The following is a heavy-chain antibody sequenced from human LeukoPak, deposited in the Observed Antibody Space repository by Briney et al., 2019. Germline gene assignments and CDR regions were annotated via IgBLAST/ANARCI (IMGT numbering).Heavy chain of an antibody. CDR2: IYSSGST. J-gene: IGHJ5*02. D-gene: IGHD2-15*01. CDR1: GGSISSYY. CDR3: ARHSSVVRGWFDP. V-gene: IGHV4-4*09. Sequence: PSETLSLTCTVSGGSISSYYWSWIRQPPGKGLERIGYIYSSGSTNYNPSLKSRVTISVDTSKNQFSLNLTSVTAADTAVYYCARHSSVVRGWFDPWGQGTRVTVSS.